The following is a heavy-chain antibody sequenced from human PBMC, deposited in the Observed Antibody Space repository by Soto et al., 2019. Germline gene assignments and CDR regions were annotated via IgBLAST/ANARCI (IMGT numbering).Heavy chain of an antibody. V-gene: IGHV3-23*01. J-gene: IGHJ4*02. CDR2: ISGSGGST. Sequence: SLTLTCAASGSTVGICAMSWVRQNPGKGLEWVSAISGSGGSTYYADSVKGRFTISRDNSKNTLYLQMNSLRAEDTAVYYCAKVRGYSGYDPFDYWGQGTLVTVSS. CDR1: GSTVGICA. D-gene: IGHD5-12*01. CDR3: AKVRGYSGYDPFDY.